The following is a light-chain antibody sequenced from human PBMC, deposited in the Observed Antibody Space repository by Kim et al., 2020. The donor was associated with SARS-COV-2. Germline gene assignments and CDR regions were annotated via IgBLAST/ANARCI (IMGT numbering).Light chain of an antibody. CDR3: QAWDSSTHVV. CDR2: QDS. V-gene: IGLV3-1*01. Sequence: SYELTQPPSVSVSPGQTASITCSGDNLGDKYACWYQQKPGQSPVLVIYQDSKRPSGIPERFSGSNSGNTATLTISGTQAMDEADYYCQAWDSSTHVVFGGGTQLTVL. CDR1: NLGDKY. J-gene: IGLJ2*01.